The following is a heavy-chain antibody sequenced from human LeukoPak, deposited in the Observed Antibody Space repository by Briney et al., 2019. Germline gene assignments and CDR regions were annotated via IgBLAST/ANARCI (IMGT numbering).Heavy chain of an antibody. J-gene: IGHJ4*02. V-gene: IGHV4-59*04. D-gene: IGHD1-26*01. CDR1: GGSISSYS. CDR2: MYYDGST. CDR3: ARRSDSGSDDGEDYFDY. Sequence: SETLSLTCTVSGGSISSYSWSWIRQPPGKGLEWIGSMYYDGSTYYNPSLKSRVTISVDTSKNHFSLKLTSVTAADTAVYFCARRSDSGSDDGEDYFDYWGQGTLVTVSS.